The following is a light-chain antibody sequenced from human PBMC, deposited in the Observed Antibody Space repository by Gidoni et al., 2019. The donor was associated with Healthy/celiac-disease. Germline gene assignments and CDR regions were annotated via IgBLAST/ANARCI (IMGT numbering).Light chain of an antibody. CDR1: QDISNY. V-gene: IGKV1-33*01. CDR3: QQYDNLALT. CDR2: DAS. Sequence: IQMTQSPSSLSASVGDRVTITCQARQDISNYLNWYQQNPGKAPTRLIYDASNLETGVPSRFSGSGSGTDFTFTISSLQPEDIATYYCQQYDNLALTFGGGTKVEIK. J-gene: IGKJ4*01.